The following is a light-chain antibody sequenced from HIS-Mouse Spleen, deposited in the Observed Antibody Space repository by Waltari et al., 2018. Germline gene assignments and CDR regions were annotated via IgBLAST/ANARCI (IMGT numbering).Light chain of an antibody. J-gene: IGLJ2*01. CDR3: SSYAGSNNVV. CDR1: SSDVGGYNF. Sequence: QSALTQPPSASGSPGQSVPISCTGTSSDVGGYNFVSWYQQHPSKAPKLMIYEVSKRPSGVPDRFSGSKSGNTASLTVSGLQAEDEADYYCSSYAGSNNVVFGGGTKLTVL. CDR2: EVS. V-gene: IGLV2-8*01.